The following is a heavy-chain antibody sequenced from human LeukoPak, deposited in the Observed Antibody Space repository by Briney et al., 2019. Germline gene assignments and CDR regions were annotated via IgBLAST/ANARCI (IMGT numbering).Heavy chain of an antibody. V-gene: IGHV4-61*02. CDR2: IYTSGST. D-gene: IGHD3-3*01. Sequence: SETLSLTCTVSGGSISSGSYYRSWIRQPAGKGLEWIGRIYTSGSTNYNPSLKSRVTISVDTSKNQFSLKLSSVTAADTAVYYCARDYDFWSGYSQPYYYYMDVWGKGTTVTVSS. J-gene: IGHJ6*03. CDR1: GGSISSGSYY. CDR3: ARDYDFWSGYSQPYYYYMDV.